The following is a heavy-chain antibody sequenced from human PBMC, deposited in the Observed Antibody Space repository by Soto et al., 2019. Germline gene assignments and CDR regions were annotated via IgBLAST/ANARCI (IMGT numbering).Heavy chain of an antibody. V-gene: IGHV3-7*01. J-gene: IGHJ5*01. D-gene: IGHD5-12*01. Sequence: PWGSMRLACETSGLSFSRYLMGWVRQAPGEGLERLAKINEVGSQNYLMDSLKGRFTISRDNAKKSLYLQMNSLRAEDTAVYYCAKYIGYHFDSWGQGNPVTVSS. CDR2: INEVGSQN. CDR1: GLSFSRYL. CDR3: AKYIGYHFDS.